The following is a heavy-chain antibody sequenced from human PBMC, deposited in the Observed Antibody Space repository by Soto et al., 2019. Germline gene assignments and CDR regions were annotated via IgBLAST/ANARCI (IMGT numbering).Heavy chain of an antibody. Sequence: LRLSCAASGFTFSDHYMDWVRQAPGKGLEWVGRTRNKANSYTSEYAASVKDRFTISRDDSKNSLYLQMNSLKTEDTAVYYCARALIAAAGTSPFDPWGQGTLVTVSS. J-gene: IGHJ5*02. D-gene: IGHD6-13*01. CDR2: TRNKANSYTS. CDR3: ARALIAAAGTSPFDP. V-gene: IGHV3-72*01. CDR1: GFTFSDHY.